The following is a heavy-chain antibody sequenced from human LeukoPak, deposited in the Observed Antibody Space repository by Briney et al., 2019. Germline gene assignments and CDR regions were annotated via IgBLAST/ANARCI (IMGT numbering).Heavy chain of an antibody. J-gene: IGHJ4*02. Sequence: PGGSLRLSCAASGFTVSSNYMSWVRQAPGKGLEWVSGISGNGANTYHADSVKGRFTISRDNSKNTLYVQMHSLRAEDTAVYYCATEKGDSPDYWGQGTLVTVSS. CDR3: ATEKGDSPDY. V-gene: IGHV3-53*01. CDR1: GFTVSSNY. D-gene: IGHD2-21*01. CDR2: SGNGANT.